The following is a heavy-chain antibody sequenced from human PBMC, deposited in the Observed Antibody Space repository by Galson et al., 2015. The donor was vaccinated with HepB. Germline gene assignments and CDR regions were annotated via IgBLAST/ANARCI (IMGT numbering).Heavy chain of an antibody. CDR2: ISGSIGST. J-gene: IGHJ4*02. D-gene: IGHD4-17*01. CDR1: GFTFSNSA. CDR3: AKDAHYDADLYFAY. V-gene: IGHV3-23*01. Sequence: SLRLSCAASGFTFSNSAMSWVRQPPGKGLEWVSSISGSIGSTYYADSVKGRFTISRDNSKSTLYLQLNSLGAEDTAVYYCAKDAHYDADLYFAYWGQGTLVTVSS.